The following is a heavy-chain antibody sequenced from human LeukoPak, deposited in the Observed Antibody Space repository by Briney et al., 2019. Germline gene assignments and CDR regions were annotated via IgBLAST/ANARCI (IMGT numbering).Heavy chain of an antibody. CDR2: ISSSSSYI. V-gene: IGHV3-21*01. D-gene: IGHD3-22*01. CDR3: ARHVVAVGFDY. CDR1: GFTFSSYS. J-gene: IGHJ4*02. Sequence: GGSLRLSCAASGFTFSSYSMNWVRQAPGKGLEWVSSISSSSSYIYYADSVKGRFTISRDNSKNTLYLQMNSLRAEDTAVYYCARHVVAVGFDYWGQGTLVTVSS.